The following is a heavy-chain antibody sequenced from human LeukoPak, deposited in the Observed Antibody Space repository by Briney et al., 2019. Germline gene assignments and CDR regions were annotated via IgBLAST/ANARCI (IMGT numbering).Heavy chain of an antibody. V-gene: IGHV3-23*01. CDR2: ITGTGGST. J-gene: IGHJ4*02. Sequence: GASLRLSCAASGFSLSTYGVSWVRQPPGKGLEWVSGITGTGGSTYYADSVKGRFTVSRDTSKNTLYLQMNSLRAEDTAIHYCAKDHGTAVAGFYYWGQGTLVTVSS. CDR1: GFSLSTYG. D-gene: IGHD6-19*01. CDR3: AKDHGTAVAGFYY.